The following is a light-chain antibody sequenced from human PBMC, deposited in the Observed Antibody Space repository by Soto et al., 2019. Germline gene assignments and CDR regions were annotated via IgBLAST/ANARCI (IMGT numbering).Light chain of an antibody. V-gene: IGLV2-18*02. CDR3: CSSAGGYTYI. CDR2: EVI. CDR1: SSDVGGYNR. Sequence: QSVLTQPPFVSGSPGQSVTISCTGTSSDVGGYNRVSWYQQPPGTAPKLMIYEVINRPSGVPDRFSGSKSGNSASLTFSGLQAEDEADYYCCSSAGGYTYIFGTGTKVTVL. J-gene: IGLJ1*01.